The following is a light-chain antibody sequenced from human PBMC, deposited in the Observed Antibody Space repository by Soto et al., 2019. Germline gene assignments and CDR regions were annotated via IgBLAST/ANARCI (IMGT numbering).Light chain of an antibody. Sequence: QSALTQPPSASGSPGQSVTISCTGTSSDIGNYNYVSWYQQYPGKATKLMIYDVSKRPSGVPDRFSGSKSGDTASLTVSGLQAEEEADYYCSSYANGHNRLFGGGTKVTVL. CDR2: DVS. CDR1: SSDIGNYNY. J-gene: IGLJ3*02. V-gene: IGLV2-8*01. CDR3: SSYANGHNRL.